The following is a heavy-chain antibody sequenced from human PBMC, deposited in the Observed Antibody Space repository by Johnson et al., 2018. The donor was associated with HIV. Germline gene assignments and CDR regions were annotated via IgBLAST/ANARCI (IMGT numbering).Heavy chain of an antibody. J-gene: IGHJ3*01. V-gene: IGHV3-72*01. CDR2: TRNKANSYTT. CDR3: ARAPHDAFDV. Sequence: VQLVESGGGLVQPGGSLRLSCAASGFTFSNAWMSWVRQAPGKGLEWVGRTRNKANSYTTEYAASVKGRFTISRDDSKNSLYLQMNSLKTEDTAVYYCARAPHDAFDVWGQGTMVTVSS. CDR1: GFTFSNAW.